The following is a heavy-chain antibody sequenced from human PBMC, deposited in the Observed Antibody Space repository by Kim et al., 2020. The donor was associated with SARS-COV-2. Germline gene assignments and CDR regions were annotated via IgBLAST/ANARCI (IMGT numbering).Heavy chain of an antibody. Sequence: NPSLKSRVTISVDTSKNQFSLKLSSVTAADTAVYYCAREVSGSYYKRFDPWGQGTLVTVSS. J-gene: IGHJ5*02. CDR3: AREVSGSYYKRFDP. V-gene: IGHV4-59*01. D-gene: IGHD3-10*01.